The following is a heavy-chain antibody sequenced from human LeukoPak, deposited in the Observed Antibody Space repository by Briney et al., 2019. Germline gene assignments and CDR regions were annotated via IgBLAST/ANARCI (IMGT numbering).Heavy chain of an antibody. D-gene: IGHD3-9*01. J-gene: IGHJ6*03. Sequence: SVKVSCKSSGGTFSSYAISWVRQAPGQGLEWIGGIIPIFGTANYAQKFQGRVTITTDESTSTAYMELSSVRSEDTAVYYCARGRYFDWDHYYYMDVWGKGTTVTVSS. CDR1: GGTFSSYA. V-gene: IGHV1-69*05. CDR3: ARGRYFDWDHYYYMDV. CDR2: IIPIFGTA.